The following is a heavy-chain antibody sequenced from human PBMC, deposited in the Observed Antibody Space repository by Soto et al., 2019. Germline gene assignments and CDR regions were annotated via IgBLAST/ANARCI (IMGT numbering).Heavy chain of an antibody. V-gene: IGHV1-69*13. Sequence: ASVKVSCKASGGTFSSYAISWVRQAPGQGLEWMGGIIPIFGTANYAQKFQGRVTITADESTSTAYMELSSLRSEDTAVYYCARLMVRGVIRARYYYGMDVWGQGTTVTVSS. J-gene: IGHJ6*02. CDR2: IIPIFGTA. CDR3: ARLMVRGVIRARYYYGMDV. CDR1: GGTFSSYA. D-gene: IGHD3-10*01.